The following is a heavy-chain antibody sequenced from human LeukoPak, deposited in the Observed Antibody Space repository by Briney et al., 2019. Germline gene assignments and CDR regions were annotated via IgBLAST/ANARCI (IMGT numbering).Heavy chain of an antibody. D-gene: IGHD6-25*01. CDR2: IIVSGTT. V-gene: IGHV3-23*01. Sequence: PGGSLRLSCAASGFTFSSFSMTWVRQAPGKGLEWVSSIIVSGTTYYADSVKGRFTISRDSSRGTLFLQVDSLRVEDTAVYFCAKGSVGNADFASWGQGALVTVSS. CDR1: GFTFSSFS. CDR3: AKGSVGNADFAS. J-gene: IGHJ4*02.